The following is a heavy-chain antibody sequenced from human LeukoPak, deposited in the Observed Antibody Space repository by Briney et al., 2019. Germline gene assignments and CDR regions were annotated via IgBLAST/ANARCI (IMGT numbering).Heavy chain of an antibody. D-gene: IGHD4-17*01. V-gene: IGHV1-69*06. CDR3: ARANYGDYPASDAFDI. CDR2: IIPIFGTA. CDR1: GYTFTGYY. Sequence: ASVTVSCKASGYTFTGYYMHWVRQAPGQGLEWMGGIIPIFGTANYAQKFQGRVTITADKSTSTAYMELSSLRSDDTAVYYCARANYGDYPASDAFDIWGQGTMVTVSS. J-gene: IGHJ3*02.